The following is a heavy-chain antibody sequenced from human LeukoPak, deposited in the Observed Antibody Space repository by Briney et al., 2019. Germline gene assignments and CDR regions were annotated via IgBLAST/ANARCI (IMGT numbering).Heavy chain of an antibody. CDR3: ARHRTSTDPFDV. CDR1: GYSFTGYY. D-gene: IGHD2-2*01. CDR2: ISPNSDAM. J-gene: IGHJ3*01. Sequence: ASVKVSCKASGYSFTGYYLNWPRQAPGQRVEWMGWISPNSDAMNYAQKFQGRITMTWDTAISTASMELTRLRSDDTAVYFCARHRTSTDPFDVWGQGTTVTVSS. V-gene: IGHV1-2*02.